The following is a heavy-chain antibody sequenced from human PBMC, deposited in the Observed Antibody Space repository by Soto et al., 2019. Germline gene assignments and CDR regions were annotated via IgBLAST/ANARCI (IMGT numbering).Heavy chain of an antibody. V-gene: IGHV3-48*02. CDR2: MSSTSNIA. CDR3: ASCYGDYEFPCEY. J-gene: IGHJ4*02. CDR1: GFTFTGYS. D-gene: IGHD4-17*01. Sequence: PGGSLRLSCAGSGFTFTGYSMIWVRHAPGKGLEWISYMSSTSNIAYYVDSVNGRFTTSRDNDKNSLYLQMNSLRDEDTAVYYCASCYGDYEFPCEYWGQGTLVTVSS.